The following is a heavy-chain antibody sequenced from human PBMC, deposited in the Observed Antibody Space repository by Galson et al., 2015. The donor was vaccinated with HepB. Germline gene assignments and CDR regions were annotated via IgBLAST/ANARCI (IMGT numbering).Heavy chain of an antibody. CDR3: ARTFYTSYSSGWYYYYGMDV. Sequence: SVKVSCKASGYTFTSYDINWVRQATGQGLEWMGWMNPNSGNTGYAQKFQGRVTMTRNTSISTAYMELSSLRSEDTAVYYCARTFYTSYSSGWYYYYGMDVWGQGTTVTVSS. D-gene: IGHD6-19*01. CDR1: GYTFTSYD. V-gene: IGHV1-8*01. CDR2: MNPNSGNT. J-gene: IGHJ6*02.